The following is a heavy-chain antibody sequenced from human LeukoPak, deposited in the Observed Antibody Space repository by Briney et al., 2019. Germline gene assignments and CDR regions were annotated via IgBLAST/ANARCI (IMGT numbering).Heavy chain of an antibody. CDR3: ARNGGSFSSDYFFDY. D-gene: IGHD1-26*01. Sequence: SETLSLTCTVSGDSLSYYYWSWIRQPAGKGLDWIGRIYSSGTTDYNSFLQSRVTMSLDTSKNQFSLKLRSVTAADTAVYYCARNGGSFSSDYFFDYWGQGTLVTVSS. V-gene: IGHV4-4*07. CDR2: IYSSGTT. J-gene: IGHJ4*02. CDR1: GDSLSYYY.